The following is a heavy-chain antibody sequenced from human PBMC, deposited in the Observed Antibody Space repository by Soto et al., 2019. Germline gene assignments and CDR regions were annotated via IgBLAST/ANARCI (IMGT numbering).Heavy chain of an antibody. D-gene: IGHD4-17*01. CDR1: GASISSSSYY. CDR2: IYYSGST. V-gene: IGHV4-39*01. Sequence: SETLSLTCTVSGASISSSSYYLGWIRQPPGKGLEWIGSIYYSGSTYYNPSLKSRVTISVDTSKNQFSLKLSSVTAADTAVYYCARHDYGGFGLWGQGTLVTVSS. J-gene: IGHJ4*02. CDR3: ARHDYGGFGL.